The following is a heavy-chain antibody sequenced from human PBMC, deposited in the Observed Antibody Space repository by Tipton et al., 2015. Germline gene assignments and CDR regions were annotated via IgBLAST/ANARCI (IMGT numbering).Heavy chain of an antibody. Sequence: TLSLTCTVSGGSVSSGSYYWSWIRQPPGKGLEWIGFIYHSGSATYNPTLKSRVTISVDTSKNQFSLKLSSVTAADTAVYYCARDANWGFDYWGQGTLVTVSS. V-gene: IGHV4-61*01. CDR2: IYHSGSA. J-gene: IGHJ4*02. CDR1: GGSVSSGSYY. D-gene: IGHD7-27*01. CDR3: ARDANWGFDY.